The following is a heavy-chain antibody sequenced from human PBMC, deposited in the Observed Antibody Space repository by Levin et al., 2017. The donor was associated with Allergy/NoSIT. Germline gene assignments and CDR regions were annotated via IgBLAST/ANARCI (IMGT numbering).Heavy chain of an antibody. CDR1: GDSVSSSSYY. D-gene: IGHD6-25*01. J-gene: IGHJ6*02. CDR2: MHYSGTT. Sequence: TGGSLRLSCTVSGDSVSSSSYYWGWIRQTPGKGLEWIGSMHYSGTTYHNPSLKSRVTVSAETSGNYFSLKLSSVTAADTAVYYCASRRAAVSSPFHYSDVWGQGTTVTVSS. V-gene: IGHV4-39*02. CDR3: ASRRAAVSSPFHYSDV.